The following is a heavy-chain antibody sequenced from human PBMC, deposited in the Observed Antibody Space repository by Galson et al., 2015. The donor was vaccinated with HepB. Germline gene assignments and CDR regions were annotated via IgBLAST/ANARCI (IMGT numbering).Heavy chain of an antibody. V-gene: IGHV1-18*01. Sequence: SVKVSCKASGYTFTSYGISWVRQAPGQGLEWMGWISAYNGNTNYAQKLQGRVTMTTDTSTSTAYMELRSLRSDDTAVYYCARDGEEAAYCGGDCYPDYWGQGTLVTVSS. J-gene: IGHJ4*02. CDR3: ARDGEEAAYCGGDCYPDY. D-gene: IGHD2-21*02. CDR2: ISAYNGNT. CDR1: GYTFTSYG.